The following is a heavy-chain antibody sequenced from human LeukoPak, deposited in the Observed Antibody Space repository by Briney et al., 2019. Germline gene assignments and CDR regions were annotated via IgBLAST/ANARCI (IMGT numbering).Heavy chain of an antibody. CDR3: ARWFGEGGVFDY. Sequence: SETLSLTCTVSGGSISSTNYYWGWIRQPPGKGLEWIGSIYYSGSTYYNPSLKSRVTMSVDTSKNQFSLKLSSVTAVGTAVYYCARWFGEGGVFDYWGQGTLVTVSS. CDR1: GGSISSTNYY. CDR2: IYYSGST. V-gene: IGHV4-39*07. J-gene: IGHJ4*02. D-gene: IGHD3-10*01.